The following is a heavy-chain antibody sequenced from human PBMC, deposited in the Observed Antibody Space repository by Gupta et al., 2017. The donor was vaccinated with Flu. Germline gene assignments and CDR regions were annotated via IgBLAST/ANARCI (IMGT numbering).Heavy chain of an antibody. D-gene: IGHD5-18*01. J-gene: IGHJ6*02. CDR3: ARDNQRTHTALSNYYYGMDV. CDR2: IWSDGREK. CDR1: GFMFSGYG. Sequence: QVQLEESGGGVVQPGRSLRLPCAASGFMFSGYGMHWVRQAPGKGLEWVAVIWSDGREKYYADSVKGRFTISRDNVKNTLYLQMNSLRADDTAVYYCARDNQRTHTALSNYYYGMDVWGQGTTVTVSS. V-gene: IGHV3-33*01.